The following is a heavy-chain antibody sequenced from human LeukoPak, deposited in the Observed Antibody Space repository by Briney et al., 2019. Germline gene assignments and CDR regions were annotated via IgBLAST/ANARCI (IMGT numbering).Heavy chain of an antibody. J-gene: IGHJ4*02. CDR3: ARGHALRAVDY. D-gene: IGHD3-16*01. CDR1: GGSFSGYY. V-gene: IGHV4-34*01. Sequence: SETLSLTCTVSGGSFSGYYWSWIRQPPGKGLEWIGEINHSGSTNYNPSLKSRVTISVDTSKNQFSLKLSSVTAADTAVYYCARGHALRAVDYWGQGTLVTVSS. CDR2: INHSGST.